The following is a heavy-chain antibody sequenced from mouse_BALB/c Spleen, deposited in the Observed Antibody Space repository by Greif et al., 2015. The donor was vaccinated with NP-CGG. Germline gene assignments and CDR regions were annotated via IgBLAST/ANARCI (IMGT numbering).Heavy chain of an antibody. Sequence: VQLVESGPGLVAPPQSLSITSTVSGFSLTSYGVHWVRQPPGKGLEWLGVIWAGGSTNYNSALMSRLSISKDNSKSXVFLKMNSLQTDDTAMYYCARDQGGYYDYDGFAYWGQGTLVTVSA. CDR2: IWAGGST. V-gene: IGHV2-9*02. CDR1: GFSLTSYG. CDR3: ARDQGGYYDYDGFAY. J-gene: IGHJ3*01. D-gene: IGHD2-4*01.